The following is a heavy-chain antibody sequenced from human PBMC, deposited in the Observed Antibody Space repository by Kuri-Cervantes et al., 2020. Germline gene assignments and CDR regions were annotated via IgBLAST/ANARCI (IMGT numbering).Heavy chain of an antibody. J-gene: IGHJ4*02. CDR3: ARAWFGEFGGYFDY. V-gene: IGHV4-39*07. Sequence: SETLSLTCTVSGGSISRSSYYWGWICQPPGKGLELIGSIFYGGSTYYNPSLKSRVTISVDTSKNQFSLKLSSVTAADTAVYYCARAWFGEFGGYFDYWGQGTLVTVSS. CDR2: IFYGGST. D-gene: IGHD3-10*01. CDR1: GGSISRSSYY.